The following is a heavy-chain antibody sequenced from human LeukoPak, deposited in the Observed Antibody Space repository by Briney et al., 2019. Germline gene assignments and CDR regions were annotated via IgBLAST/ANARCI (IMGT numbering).Heavy chain of an antibody. CDR1: GYTFTSYF. V-gene: IGHV1-46*01. CDR2: INPSSRTT. J-gene: IGHJ4*02. Sequence: AAVKVSCKASGYTFTSYFIHWVRQAPGQGLEWMGIINPSSRTTSYTQKFQGRVTMTRDTSTSTVYMELSSLRSEDTAVYYCARGESSTKFGYWGQGTLVTVS. D-gene: IGHD6-13*01. CDR3: ARGESSTKFGY.